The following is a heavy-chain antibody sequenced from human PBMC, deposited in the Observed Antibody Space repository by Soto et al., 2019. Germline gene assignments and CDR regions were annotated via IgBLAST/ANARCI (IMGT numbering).Heavy chain of an antibody. CDR2: VSPDFGNA. CDR1: GYTFTDYV. CDR3: EVTSGY. J-gene: IGHJ4*02. D-gene: IGHD2-21*02. V-gene: IGHV1-8*01. Sequence: GASVKVSCKTSGYTFTDYVINWVRQATGQGLEWMGWVSPDFGNAGYAQKFQGRVTMTTNTSTSTAYMELTSLTSEDTAVYYCEVTSGYWGQGTMVTSPQ.